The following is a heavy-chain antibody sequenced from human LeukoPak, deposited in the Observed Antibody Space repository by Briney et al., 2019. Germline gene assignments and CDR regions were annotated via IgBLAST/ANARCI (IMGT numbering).Heavy chain of an antibody. D-gene: IGHD5-24*01. CDR1: GGSISTYY. V-gene: IGHV4-59*08. Sequence: SLETLSLTCTVSGGSISTYYWSWIRQPPGKGLEWVGYIHYSGTTNYNPSLKNRVTISLDMSKNQFSLNLSSVTAADTAVYYCARVMGMPTGPFDYWGQGTLVTVSS. CDR2: IHYSGTT. J-gene: IGHJ4*02. CDR3: ARVMGMPTGPFDY.